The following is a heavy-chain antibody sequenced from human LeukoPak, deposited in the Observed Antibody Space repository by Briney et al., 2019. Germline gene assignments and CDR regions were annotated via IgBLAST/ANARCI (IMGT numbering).Heavy chain of an antibody. V-gene: IGHV3-30*19. Sequence: PGGSLRLSCVASGFTFSSHGFHWVRQAPGKGLEWVAVISYDGSNKYYADSVKGRFTISRDNSKNTLYLQMNSLRAEDTAVYYCARGRPGRDEYSSSDYWGQGTLVTVSS. CDR2: ISYDGSNK. CDR3: ARGRPGRDEYSSSDY. CDR1: GFTFSSHG. D-gene: IGHD6-6*01. J-gene: IGHJ4*02.